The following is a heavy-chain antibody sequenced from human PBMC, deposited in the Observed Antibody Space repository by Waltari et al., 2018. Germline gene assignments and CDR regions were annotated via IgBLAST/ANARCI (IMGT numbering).Heavy chain of an antibody. CDR3: ARAGLGSPSQWLQLFDS. D-gene: IGHD5-12*01. J-gene: IGHJ4*02. V-gene: IGHV3-53*01. Sequence: EVQLVESGGGLIQPGGSLRLSCEASGFRVSYNYMSWVRQAPGKGLEWVSVIPAGGSTYYGDSVKGRFIISRDISKNTLYLQMNSLTVDDSAMYFCARAGLGSPSQWLQLFDSWGQGTLVTVSS. CDR2: IPAGGST. CDR1: GFRVSYNY.